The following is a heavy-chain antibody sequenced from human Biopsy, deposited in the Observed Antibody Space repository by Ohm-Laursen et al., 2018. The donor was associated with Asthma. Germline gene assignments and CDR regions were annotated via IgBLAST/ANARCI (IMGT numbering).Heavy chain of an antibody. Sequence: ASVKVSCKTSGYNFISFAIHWVRQAPGQRLEWMGWVNTGNGDTKYSQKFQGRVTITRDTSASTAYMELRSLRSEDTATYYCARTYYDFLAGQVKDVFGVWGQGTMVTVSS. CDR2: VNTGNGDT. CDR1: GYNFISFA. CDR3: ARTYYDFLAGQVKDVFGV. J-gene: IGHJ3*01. D-gene: IGHD3-9*01. V-gene: IGHV1-3*04.